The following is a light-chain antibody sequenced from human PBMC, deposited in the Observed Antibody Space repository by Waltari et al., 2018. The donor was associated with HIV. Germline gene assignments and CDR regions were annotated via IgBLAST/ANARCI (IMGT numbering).Light chain of an antibody. CDR2: EVT. Sequence: SALPQPASVSVSPGQSITLSCTGTNTIIGGYHSVPWYPQPPGKAPKLLIYEVTHRPSGISYRFSGSKSGNTASMTISGLQAEDEADYYCSSYTTTTTILFGGGTKVTVL. V-gene: IGLV2-14*01. J-gene: IGLJ3*02. CDR1: NTIIGGYHS. CDR3: SSYTTTTTIL.